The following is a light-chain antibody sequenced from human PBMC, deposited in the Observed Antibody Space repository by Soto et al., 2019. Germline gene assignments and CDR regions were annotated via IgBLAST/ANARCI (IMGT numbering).Light chain of an antibody. Sequence: NFMLTQPHSVSASPGKTVTISCTGSSGSIATNYMQWYQQRPGSAPTTVIYEDTQRPSGVPERFSGSIDSSSNSASLTISGLKTEDEADYYCQSYDGSNPDVVFGGGTKLTVL. CDR2: EDT. CDR1: SGSIATNY. V-gene: IGLV6-57*02. CDR3: QSYDGSNPDVV. J-gene: IGLJ2*01.